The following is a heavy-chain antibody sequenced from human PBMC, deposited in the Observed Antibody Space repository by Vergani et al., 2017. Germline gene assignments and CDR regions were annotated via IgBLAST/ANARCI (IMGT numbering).Heavy chain of an antibody. CDR2: VSFRGDT. CDR1: GASVNSYY. Sequence: QLHLQESGPGLVKPSETLSLTCTVSGASVNSYYWSWIRQPPGKGLEWMGYVSFRGDTLYDPSVKGRMTISLNTSSNQFSLYLTSVTDADTAVYYCARSRIYYGAGSPDYWGQGTLVTVSS. CDR3: ARSRIYYGAGSPDY. D-gene: IGHD3-10*01. J-gene: IGHJ4*02. V-gene: IGHV4-59*02.